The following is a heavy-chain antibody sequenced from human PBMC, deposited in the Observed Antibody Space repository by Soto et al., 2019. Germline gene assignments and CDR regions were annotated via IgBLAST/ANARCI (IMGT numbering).Heavy chain of an antibody. D-gene: IGHD2-2*01. V-gene: IGHV1-18*01. Sequence: ASVKVSCKASGYTFTSYGISWVRQAPGQGLEWMGWISAYNGNTNYAQKLQGRVTMTTDTSTSTAYMELRSLRSDDTAVYYCARDAACSSTSCYSDYYYYYGMDVWGQGTTVTVPS. J-gene: IGHJ6*02. CDR2: ISAYNGNT. CDR3: ARDAACSSTSCYSDYYYYYGMDV. CDR1: GYTFTSYG.